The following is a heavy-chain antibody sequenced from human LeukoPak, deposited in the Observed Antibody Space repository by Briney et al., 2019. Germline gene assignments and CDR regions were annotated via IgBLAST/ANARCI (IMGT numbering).Heavy chain of an antibody. J-gene: IGHJ4*02. Sequence: SETLSLTCAVSGYSISSGYYWGWIRQPPGKGLEWIGSIYHRGSTYYNPSLKSRVTISVDTSKNQFSLKLSPVTAADTAVYYCALFDGGYWGQGTLVTVSS. V-gene: IGHV4-38-2*01. CDR2: IYHRGST. D-gene: IGHD2-15*01. CDR1: GYSISSGYY. CDR3: ALFDGGY.